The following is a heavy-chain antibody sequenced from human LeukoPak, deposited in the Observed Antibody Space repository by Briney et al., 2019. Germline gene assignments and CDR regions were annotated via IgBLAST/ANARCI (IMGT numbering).Heavy chain of an antibody. CDR1: GGTFSSYA. Sequence: VKVSCKASGGTFSSYAISWVRQAPGQGLEWMGGIIPIFGTANYAQKFQGRVTITTDESTSTAYMELSSLRSEDTAVYYCARSPTVTSYMDVWGKGTTVTVSS. CDR3: ARSPTVTSYMDV. V-gene: IGHV1-69*05. J-gene: IGHJ6*03. D-gene: IGHD4-11*01. CDR2: IIPIFGTA.